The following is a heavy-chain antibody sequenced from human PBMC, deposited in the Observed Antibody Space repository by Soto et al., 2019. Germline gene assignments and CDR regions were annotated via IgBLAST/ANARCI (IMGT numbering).Heavy chain of an antibody. CDR3: ARDGGGESSGSTHYYYYGMDV. Sequence: EVQLVESGGGLVQPGGSLRLSCVASGFTFSSYSMNWVRQAPGKGLEWVSYISSSSSPIYYADSVKGRFTISRDNAKNSVYLQMNNLRDEDTAVYYCARDGGGESSGSTHYYYYGMDVWGRGTPVTVSS. D-gene: IGHD3-22*01. CDR2: ISSSSSPI. J-gene: IGHJ6*02. CDR1: GFTFSSYS. V-gene: IGHV3-48*02.